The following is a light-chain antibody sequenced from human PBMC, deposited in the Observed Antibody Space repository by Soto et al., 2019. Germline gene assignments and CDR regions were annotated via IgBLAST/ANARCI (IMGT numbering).Light chain of an antibody. CDR3: SSYTSSSTLGV. J-gene: IGLJ2*01. V-gene: IGLV2-14*01. Sequence: QHVLTQPASVSGSPGQSITISCTGTSSDVGGYNYVSWYQQHPGKAPKLMIYDVSNRPSGVSNRFSGSKSGNTASLTISGLQAEDEADYYCSSYTSSSTLGVFGGGTKLTVL. CDR2: DVS. CDR1: SSDVGGYNY.